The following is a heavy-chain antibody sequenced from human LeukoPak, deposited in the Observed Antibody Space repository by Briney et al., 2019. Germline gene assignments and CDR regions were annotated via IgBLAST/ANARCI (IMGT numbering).Heavy chain of an antibody. CDR1: GYTFISYG. CDR2: ISAYNGNT. CDR3: ARVVGATPLDAFDI. D-gene: IGHD1-26*01. J-gene: IGHJ3*02. V-gene: IGHV1-18*01. Sequence: ASVKVSCKASGYTFISYGISWVRQAPGQGLEWMGWISAYNGNTNYAQKLQGRVTMTTDTSTSTAYMELRSLRCEDTAVYYCARVVGATPLDAFDIWGQGTMVTVSS.